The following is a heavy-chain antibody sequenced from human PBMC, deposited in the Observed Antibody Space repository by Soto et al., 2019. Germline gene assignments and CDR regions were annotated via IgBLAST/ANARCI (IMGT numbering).Heavy chain of an antibody. J-gene: IGHJ4*02. V-gene: IGHV3-30*18. CDR3: AKGGSSGWYAFRYFDY. CDR1: GFTFSSYG. D-gene: IGHD6-19*01. Sequence: GGSLRLSCAASGFTFSSYGMHWVRQAPGKGLEWVAVISYDGSNKYYADSVKGRFTISRDNSKNTLYLQMNSLRAEDTAVYYCAKGGSSGWYAFRYFDYWGQGTLVTVSS. CDR2: ISYDGSNK.